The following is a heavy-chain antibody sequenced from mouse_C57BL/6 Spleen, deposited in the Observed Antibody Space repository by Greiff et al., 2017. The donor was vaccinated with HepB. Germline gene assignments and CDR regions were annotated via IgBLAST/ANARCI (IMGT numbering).Heavy chain of an antibody. CDR2: IYYSGTI. Sequence: VQLQQSGPGLVKPSQTVFLTCTVTGISITTGNYRWSWIRQFPGNKLEWIGYIYYSGTITYNPSLTSRTTITRDTPKNQFFLEMNSLTAEDTATYYCARDAYYGSTSMDYWGQGTSVTVSS. CDR1: GISITTGNYR. J-gene: IGHJ4*01. CDR3: ARDAYYGSTSMDY. V-gene: IGHV3-5*01. D-gene: IGHD1-1*01.